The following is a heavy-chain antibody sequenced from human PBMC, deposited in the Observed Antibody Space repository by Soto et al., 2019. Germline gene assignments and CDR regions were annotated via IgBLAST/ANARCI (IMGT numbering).Heavy chain of an antibody. J-gene: IGHJ3*01. CDR2: ITSNGGST. CDR3: VKALSARYNSAKAFDV. D-gene: IGHD2-2*02. Sequence: GGSLRLSCSASGFTFSSYAMHWVRQAPGKGLEYVSAITSNGGSTYYPDSMNGRFTIFRDNSENTLYLQMSSLRVEDTAFYYCVKALSARYNSAKAFDVWGQGT. CDR1: GFTFSSYA. V-gene: IGHV3-64D*06.